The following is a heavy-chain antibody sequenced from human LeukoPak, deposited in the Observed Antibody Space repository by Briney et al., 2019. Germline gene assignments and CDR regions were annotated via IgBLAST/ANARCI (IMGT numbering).Heavy chain of an antibody. J-gene: IGHJ5*02. D-gene: IGHD6-19*01. V-gene: IGHV3-23*01. Sequence: PGGSLRLSCAASGFTFSSYAMSWVRQAPGKGLEWVSGISGSGGSTYYADSVKGRFTISRDNSKNTLYLQMNSLRAEDTAVYYCAKDLSRAVAADWFDPWDQGSLVTVSS. CDR1: GFTFSSYA. CDR2: ISGSGGST. CDR3: AKDLSRAVAADWFDP.